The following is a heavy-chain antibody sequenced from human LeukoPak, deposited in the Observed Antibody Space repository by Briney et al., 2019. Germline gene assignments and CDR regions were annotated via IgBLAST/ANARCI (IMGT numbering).Heavy chain of an antibody. Sequence: SETLSLTCTVSGGPISSSTYYWGWIRQPPGKGLEWIGSFYYTGSTYYNPSLESRVTISVDTSKNQFSLKVNSVTAADTAVFYCARLVRATDYFDYWGQGTLVTVSS. D-gene: IGHD1-26*01. J-gene: IGHJ4*02. CDR3: ARLVRATDYFDY. CDR1: GGPISSSTYY. CDR2: FYYTGST. V-gene: IGHV4-39*01.